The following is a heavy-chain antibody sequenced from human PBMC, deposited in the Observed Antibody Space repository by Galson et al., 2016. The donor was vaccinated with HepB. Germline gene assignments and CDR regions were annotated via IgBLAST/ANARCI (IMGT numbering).Heavy chain of an antibody. CDR1: GDSVSSNSAA. CDR3: ARASEVVNLFDS. CDR2: TAYRSTWYN. Sequence: SAISGDSVSSNSAAWNWIGQSPSRGLEGLGRTAYRSTWYNDYAVSVKSRITINPDTSKNQFSLHLNSVNPEDTAVYFCARASEVVNLFDSWGQGTLVTVSS. J-gene: IGHJ5*01. D-gene: IGHD2-21*01. V-gene: IGHV6-1*01.